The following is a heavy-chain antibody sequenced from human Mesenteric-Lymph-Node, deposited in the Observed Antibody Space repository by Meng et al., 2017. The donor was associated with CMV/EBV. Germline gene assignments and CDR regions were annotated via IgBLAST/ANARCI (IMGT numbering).Heavy chain of an antibody. Sequence: SETLSLTCSVSGGSVSSNSHYWSWIRQPPGKGLEWIGYIYYSGSTNYNPSLKSRVTISVDTSKNQFSLKLSSVTAADTAVYYCASPNPIVVVPAASPWDYWGQGTLVTVSS. CDR1: GGSVSSNSHY. J-gene: IGHJ4*02. V-gene: IGHV4-61*01. CDR3: ASPNPIVVVPAASPWDY. D-gene: IGHD2-2*01. CDR2: IYYSGST.